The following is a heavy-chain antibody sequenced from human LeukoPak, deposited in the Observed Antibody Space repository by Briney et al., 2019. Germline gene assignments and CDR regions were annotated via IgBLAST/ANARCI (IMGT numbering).Heavy chain of an antibody. D-gene: IGHD3-16*02. Sequence: PGGSLRLSCAASGFIFSNYAMSWVRQAPGKGLEWVSAISGSGGSTYYADSVKGRFTISRDNSKNTLYLQMNSLRAEDTAVYYCAKGAMTITFGGVIEPGEYYFDYWGQGTLVTVSS. CDR2: ISGSGGST. J-gene: IGHJ4*02. CDR3: AKGAMTITFGGVIEPGEYYFDY. V-gene: IGHV3-23*01. CDR1: GFIFSNYA.